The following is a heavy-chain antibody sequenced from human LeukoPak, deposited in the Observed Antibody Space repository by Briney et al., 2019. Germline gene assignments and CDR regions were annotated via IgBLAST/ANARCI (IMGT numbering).Heavy chain of an antibody. V-gene: IGHV3-74*01. J-gene: IGHJ4*02. CDR3: ARDAAVAGSSYFDY. CDR2: INSDGSST. D-gene: IGHD6-19*01. Sequence: GGSLRLSCAASGFTFSSYWMHWVRQAPGKGLEWVSRINSDGSSTSYADSVKGRFTISRDNAKNTLYLQMNSLRAEDTAVYYCARDAAVAGSSYFDYWGQGTLVTVSS. CDR1: GFTFSSYW.